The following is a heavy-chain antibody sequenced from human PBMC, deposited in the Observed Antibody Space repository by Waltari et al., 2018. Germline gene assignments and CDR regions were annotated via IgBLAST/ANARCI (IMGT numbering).Heavy chain of an antibody. CDR3: ASTYCSGGSCYPNWFDP. D-gene: IGHD2-15*01. CDR1: GGSISSSSYY. V-gene: IGHV4-39*01. Sequence: QLQLQESGPGLVKPSETLSLTCTVSGGSISSSSYYWGWIRQPPGKGLEWIGSIYYSGRTYYNPSLKSRVTISVDTSKNQFSLKLSSVTAADTAVYYCASTYCSGGSCYPNWFDPWGQGTLVTVSS. J-gene: IGHJ5*02. CDR2: IYYSGRT.